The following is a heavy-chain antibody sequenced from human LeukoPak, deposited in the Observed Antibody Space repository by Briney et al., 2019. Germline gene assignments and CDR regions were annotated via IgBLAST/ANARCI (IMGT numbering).Heavy chain of an antibody. D-gene: IGHD2-15*01. V-gene: IGHV4-59*08. J-gene: IGHJ6*02. CDR3: ARSCGGGSCNHFYYGMDV. CDR2: IYYSGST. CDR1: NGSISSYY. Sequence: SETLSLTCTVANGSISSYYWSWIRQPPGKGLEWIGFIYYSGSTNYNPSLKSRVTISVDTSKNQYSLKLTSVTAADTAMYYCARSCGGGSCNHFYYGMDVWGQGTTVTVSS.